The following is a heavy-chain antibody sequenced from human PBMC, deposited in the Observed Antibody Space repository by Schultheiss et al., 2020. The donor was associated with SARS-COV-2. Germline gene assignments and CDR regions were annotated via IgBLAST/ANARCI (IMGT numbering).Heavy chain of an antibody. CDR2: ISYDGSNK. CDR3: ARDYYYDSSGYYDPSVPYFQH. V-gene: IGHV3-30*14. CDR1: GYSISSGY. J-gene: IGHJ1*01. D-gene: IGHD3-22*01. Sequence: LSLTCTVSGYSISSGYYWGWIRQPPGKGLEWVAVISYDGSNKYYADSVKGRFTISRENAKNSLYLQMNSLRAGDTAVYYCARDYYYDSSGYYDPSVPYFQHWGQGTLVTVSS.